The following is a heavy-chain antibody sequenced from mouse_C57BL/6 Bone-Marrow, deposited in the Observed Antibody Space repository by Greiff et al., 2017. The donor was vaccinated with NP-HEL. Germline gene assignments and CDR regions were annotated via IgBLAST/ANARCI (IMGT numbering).Heavy chain of an antibody. CDR3: ARRGWDVDYAMDY. D-gene: IGHD4-1*01. J-gene: IGHJ4*01. V-gene: IGHV2-9-1*01. CDR1: GFSLTSYA. Sequence: VKVVESGPGLVAPSQSLSITCTVSGFSLTSYAISWVRQPPGKGLEWLGVIWTGGGTNYNSALKSRLSISKDNSKSQVFLKMNSLQTDDTARYYCARRGWDVDYAMDYWGQGTSVTVSS. CDR2: IWTGGGT.